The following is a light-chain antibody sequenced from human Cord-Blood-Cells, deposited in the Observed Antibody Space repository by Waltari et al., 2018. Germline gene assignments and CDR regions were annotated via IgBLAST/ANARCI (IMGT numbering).Light chain of an antibody. Sequence: QLVLTQSPSASASLGASVTLTCTLSSGHSSYAIAWHQQQPGKGPRYLMKLNSDGSHSKGDGIPDRFSGSSSGAERYLTISSLQSEDEADYYCQTWGTGIHVVFGGGTKLTVL. J-gene: IGLJ2*01. CDR2: LNSDGSH. CDR3: QTWGTGIHVV. V-gene: IGLV4-69*01. CDR1: SGHSSYA.